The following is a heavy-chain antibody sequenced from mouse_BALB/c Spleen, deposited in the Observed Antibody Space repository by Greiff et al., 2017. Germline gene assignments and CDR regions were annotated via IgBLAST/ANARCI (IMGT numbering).Heavy chain of an antibody. V-gene: IGHV3-8*02. Sequence: VQLKQSGPSLVKPSQTLSLTCSVTGDSITSGYWNWIRKFPGNKLEYMGYISYSGSTYYNPSLKSRISITRDTSKNQYYLQLKSVTTEDTATYYCARWGIYDGYYFAYWGQGTLVTVSA. CDR3: ARWGIYDGYYFAY. CDR1: GDSITSGY. CDR2: ISYSGST. J-gene: IGHJ3*01. D-gene: IGHD2-3*01.